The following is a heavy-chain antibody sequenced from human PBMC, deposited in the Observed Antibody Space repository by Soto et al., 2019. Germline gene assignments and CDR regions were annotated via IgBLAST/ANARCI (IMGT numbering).Heavy chain of an antibody. Sequence: SLRLSCTGSGFAFGDYAMSWFRQTPGMGLECVGFIRGELYGGTADYAASVLGRFTISRDSSKSVAYLQMNSLRTDDTGVYYCSAVPHNRHRNPFDCCGQGTQVTVSS. CDR3: SAVPHNRHRNPFDC. CDR1: GFAFGDYA. D-gene: IGHD2-21*01. V-gene: IGHV3-49*01. CDR2: IRGELYGGTA. J-gene: IGHJ4*02.